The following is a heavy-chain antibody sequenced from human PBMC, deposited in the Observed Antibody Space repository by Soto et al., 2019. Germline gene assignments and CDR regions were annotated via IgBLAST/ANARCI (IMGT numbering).Heavy chain of an antibody. CDR1: GFTFSSYA. CDR2: ISGSGGST. J-gene: IGHJ6*03. CDR3: AREGITIFGVVRLDYYDYMDV. V-gene: IGHV3-23*01. D-gene: IGHD3-3*01. Sequence: PGGSLRLSCAASGFTFSSYAMSWVRQAPGKGLEWVSAISGSGGSTYYADSVKGRFTISRDNSKNTLYLQMNSLRAEDTAVYYCAREGITIFGVVRLDYYDYMDVWGKGNTVTVSS.